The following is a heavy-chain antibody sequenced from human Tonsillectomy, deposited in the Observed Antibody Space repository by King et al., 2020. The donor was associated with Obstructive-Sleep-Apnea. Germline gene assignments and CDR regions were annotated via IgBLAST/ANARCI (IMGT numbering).Heavy chain of an antibody. CDR2: TSFDGSNK. V-gene: IGHV3-30*04. CDR3: AREPRGEGLVITLWEYFDL. CDR1: GFTFSSYA. Sequence: VQLVESGGGVVQPGRSLRLSCAASGFTFSSYAMHWVRQAPGKGLESVAITSFDGSNKYYADSVKGRFTISRDNSRNTLYLQVNSLRAEDTAVYYCAREPRGEGLVITLWEYFDLWGRGTLVTVSS. J-gene: IGHJ2*01. D-gene: IGHD3/OR15-3a*01.